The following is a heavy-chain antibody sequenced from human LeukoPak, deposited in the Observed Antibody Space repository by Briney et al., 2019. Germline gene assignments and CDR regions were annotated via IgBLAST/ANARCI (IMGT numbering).Heavy chain of an antibody. CDR2: ITPILGIA. J-gene: IGHJ6*02. CDR3: ARDSGRYFDWLLPYDYYYGMDV. V-gene: IGHV1-69*04. Sequence: VKVSCKASGGTFSGYAISWGRQAPGQGLEWMGRITPILGIANYAQKFQGRVTITADKSTSTAYMELSSLRSEDTAVYYCARDSGRYFDWLLPYDYYYGMDVWGQGTTVTVSS. CDR1: GGTFSGYA. D-gene: IGHD3-9*01.